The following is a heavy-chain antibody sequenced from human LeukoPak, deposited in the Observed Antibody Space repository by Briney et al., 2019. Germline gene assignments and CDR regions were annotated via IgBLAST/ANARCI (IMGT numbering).Heavy chain of an antibody. V-gene: IGHV7-4-1*02. CDR3: ARAGVVIINNWFDP. J-gene: IGHJ5*02. CDR2: INTNTGNP. CDR1: GYTFTSYA. D-gene: IGHD3-3*01. Sequence: ASVKVSCKVSGYTFTSYAMNWVRQAPGQGLEWMGWINTNTGNPTYAQGFTGRFVFSLDTSVSTAYLQISSLKAEDTAVYYCARAGVVIINNWFDPWGQGTLVTVSS.